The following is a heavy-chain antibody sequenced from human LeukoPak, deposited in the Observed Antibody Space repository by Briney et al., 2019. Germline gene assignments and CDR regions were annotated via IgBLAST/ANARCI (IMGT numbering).Heavy chain of an antibody. CDR1: GFTFSSYS. J-gene: IGHJ6*03. CDR3: ARPPMSYYYYMDV. Sequence: GGSLRLSCAASGFTFSSYSMNWVRQAPGKGLEWVSSISSSSSYIYYADSVKGRFTISRDNAKNSLYLQMNSLRAEDTAVYYCARPPMSYYYYMDVWGKGTTVTVSS. CDR2: ISSSSSYI. V-gene: IGHV3-21*01.